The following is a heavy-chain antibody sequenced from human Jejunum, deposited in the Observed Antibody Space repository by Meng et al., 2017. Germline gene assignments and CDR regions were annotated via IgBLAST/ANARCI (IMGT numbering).Heavy chain of an antibody. D-gene: IGHD4-11*01. CDR2: IDSSGRTI. Sequence: GESLKISCAASGFSFSSYEMNWVRQAPRKGLEWVSYIDSSGRTIYYADSVKGRFTISRDNARNSLYLQMNSLRAEDTAIYFCARDAPGTVTNDYWGQGTLVTVSS. CDR3: ARDAPGTVTNDY. V-gene: IGHV3-48*03. CDR1: GFSFSSYE. J-gene: IGHJ4*02.